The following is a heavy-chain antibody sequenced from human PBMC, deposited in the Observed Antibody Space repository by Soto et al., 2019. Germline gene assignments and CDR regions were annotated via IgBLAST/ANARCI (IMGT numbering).Heavy chain of an antibody. D-gene: IGHD1-1*01. J-gene: IGHJ4*02. Sequence: QVQLQQWGAGLVKPSETLSLSCAVYGQSFSGHSWAWIRQPPGKGLEWIGEINESGSTYYNPSLKGRVTISTDTSKNQFSLKLSSVSAAETAAYFCARGSGIVALPGELEDVKYDYWGQGTLVNVSS. CDR2: INESGST. V-gene: IGHV4-34*01. CDR1: GQSFSGHS. CDR3: ARGSGIVALPGELEDVKYDY.